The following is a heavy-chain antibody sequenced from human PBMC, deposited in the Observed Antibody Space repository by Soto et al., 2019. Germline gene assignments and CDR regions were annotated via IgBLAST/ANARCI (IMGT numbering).Heavy chain of an antibody. D-gene: IGHD1-1*01. Sequence: VQLVESGGGLIQPGGALRLSCAASGFTFSAYAMSWVRQAPGKGLEWVSGISRDGGATDYADSVKGRLTTSTDSSKTTVYLQMNGLRPDDTAVYYCASWHEREHAYDVWGRGTTVTVSS. CDR3: ASWHEREHAYDV. J-gene: IGHJ3*01. CDR2: ISRDGGAT. CDR1: GFTFSAYA. V-gene: IGHV3-23*04.